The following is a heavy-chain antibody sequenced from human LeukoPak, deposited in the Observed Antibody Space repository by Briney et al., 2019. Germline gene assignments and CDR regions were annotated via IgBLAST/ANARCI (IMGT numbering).Heavy chain of an antibody. CDR2: INHSGST. CDR1: GGSFSGYH. D-gene: IGHD3-10*01. V-gene: IGHV4-34*01. CDR3: ARPLWFGSSEGDYYYMDV. J-gene: IGHJ6*03. Sequence: PSETLSLTCAVYGGSFSGYHWSWIRQPPGKGLEWIGEINHSGSTNYNPSLKSRVTISVDKSKNQFSLKLSSVTAADTAVYYCARPLWFGSSEGDYYYMDVWGKGTTVTVSS.